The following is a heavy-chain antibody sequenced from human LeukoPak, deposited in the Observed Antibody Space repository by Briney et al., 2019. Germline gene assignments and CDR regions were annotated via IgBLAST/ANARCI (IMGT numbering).Heavy chain of an antibody. J-gene: IGHJ4*02. V-gene: IGHV4-34*01. CDR2: INHSGST. D-gene: IGHD1-26*01. Sequence: TAETLSLTCAVYGGSFSGYYWSWIRKPPGKGLEWIGEINHSGSTNYNPSLKSRVTISVDTSKNQFSLKLSSVTAADTAVYYCARGILGATFNPGGQGTLVTVSS. CDR3: ARGILGATFNP. CDR1: GGSFSGYY.